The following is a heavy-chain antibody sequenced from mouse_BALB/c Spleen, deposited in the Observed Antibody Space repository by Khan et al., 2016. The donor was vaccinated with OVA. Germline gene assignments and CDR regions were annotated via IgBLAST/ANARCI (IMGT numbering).Heavy chain of an antibody. D-gene: IGHD4-1*01. V-gene: IGHV1S136*01. CDR3: AREASSWDFSFPY. CDR2: INPANAGT. J-gene: IGHJ3*01. Sequence: VQLQQPGPELVEPGASVKMSCKASGYTFTNYVIHWVKQKPGQGLEWIGYINPANAGTRYNEKFKGKATLTSVISSTSAYMELLSLTSEDAAAYYCAREASSWDFSFPYWGQGTLVTVSA. CDR1: GYTFTNYV.